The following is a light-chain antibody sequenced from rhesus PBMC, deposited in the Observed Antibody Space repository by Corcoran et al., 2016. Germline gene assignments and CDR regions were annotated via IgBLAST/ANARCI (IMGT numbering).Light chain of an antibody. J-gene: IGKJ1*01. CDR3: QQGDSIPRT. Sequence: DIQMSQSPSSLSASVGDNVTITCRASQDISNALAWYQQKQGKAPNLQIYAASSLQSGGPSRLSGSRSGAHFTLTISCRQPEDFATYYCQQGDSIPRTFGQGTKVEIK. V-gene: IGKV1-33*02. CDR1: QDISNA. CDR2: AAS.